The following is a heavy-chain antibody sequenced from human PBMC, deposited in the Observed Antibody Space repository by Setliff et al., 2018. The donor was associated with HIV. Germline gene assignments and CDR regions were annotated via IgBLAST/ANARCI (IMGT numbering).Heavy chain of an antibody. CDR3: ARAGSAGKFRAIAR. Sequence: SETLSLTCTVSGGSVSSDSYHWTWIRQPPGKGLEWIGHIHYSGHTKSNPSLTSRLIMSVDTSKRQFSLKLTSVTAADTAVYYCARAGSAGKFRAIARWGQGTLVTVSS. V-gene: IGHV4-61*01. CDR1: GGSVSSDSYH. D-gene: IGHD6-13*01. J-gene: IGHJ4*02. CDR2: IHYSGHT.